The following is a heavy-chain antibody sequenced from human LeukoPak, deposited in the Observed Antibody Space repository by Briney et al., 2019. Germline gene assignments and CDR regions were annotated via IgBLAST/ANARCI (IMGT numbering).Heavy chain of an antibody. J-gene: IGHJ4*02. CDR3: AKDQGDCTGSTRYLRYLEY. V-gene: IGHV3-30*02. CDR2: IRFDESAT. Sequence: PGGSLRLSCAASEFTFSYYAMHWVRQAPGKGLEWVSFIRFDESATVYADSVKGRFTISRDNSKNTVYMQMTSLRVEDTGLYYCAKDQGDCTGSTRYLRYLEYWGQGILVTVSS. D-gene: IGHD2-8*02. CDR1: EFTFSYYA.